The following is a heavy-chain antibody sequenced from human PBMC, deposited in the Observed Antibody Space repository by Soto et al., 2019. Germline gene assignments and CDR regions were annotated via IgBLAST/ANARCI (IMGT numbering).Heavy chain of an antibody. D-gene: IGHD2-2*01. CDR2: IYYSGST. CDR3: ARADIVVVPAANHYYYYYGMDV. Sequence: SETLSLTCTVSGGSISSGGYYWSWIRQHPGKGLEWIGYIYYSGSTYYNPSLKSRVTISVDTSKNQFSLKLSSVTAADTAVYYCARADIVVVPAANHYYYYYGMDVWGQGTTVTVSS. V-gene: IGHV4-31*03. CDR1: GGSISSGGYY. J-gene: IGHJ6*02.